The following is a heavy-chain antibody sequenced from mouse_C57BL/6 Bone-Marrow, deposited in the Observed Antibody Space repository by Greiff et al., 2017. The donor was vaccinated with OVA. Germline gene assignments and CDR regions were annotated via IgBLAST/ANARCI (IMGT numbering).Heavy chain of an antibody. V-gene: IGHV1-64*01. J-gene: IGHJ4*01. CDR2: IHPNSGST. CDR1: GYTFTSYW. CDR3: ARVKPHYYAMDY. Sequence: QVQLKQPGAELVKPGASVKLSCKASGYTFTSYWMHWVKQRPGQGLEWIGMIHPNSGSTNYNEKFKSKATLTVDKSSSTAYMQLSSLTSEDSAVYYCARVKPHYYAMDYWGQGTSVTVSS.